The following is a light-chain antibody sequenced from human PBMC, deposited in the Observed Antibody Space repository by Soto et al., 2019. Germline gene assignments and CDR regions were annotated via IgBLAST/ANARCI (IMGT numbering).Light chain of an antibody. J-gene: IGKJ4*01. CDR1: QSISSY. CDR2: AAS. Sequence: DIQMTQSPSSLSASVGDRVTITCRASQSISSYLNWYQQKPGKAPKLLIYAASSLHSGVPSRFSGSGSGTDFTLTISSLQPEDFATYYCQQSYRTPLTFGGGTKVEIK. CDR3: QQSYRTPLT. V-gene: IGKV1-39*01.